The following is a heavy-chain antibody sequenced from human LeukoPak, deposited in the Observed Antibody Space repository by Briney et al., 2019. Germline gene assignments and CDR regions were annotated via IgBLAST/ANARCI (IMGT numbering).Heavy chain of an antibody. J-gene: IGHJ4*02. CDR1: GFTFSRYA. V-gene: IGHV3-23*01. CDR2: ISESGRMT. Sequence: GGSLRLSCAASGFTFSRYAMSWVRQAPGKGLEWVAGISESGRMTYYADSVKGRFTISRDNSKNTLYLQMNSLRAEDTAVYYCAKDHEEEWVDIVVVPAAVDYWGQGTLVTVSS. D-gene: IGHD2-2*01. CDR3: AKDHEEEWVDIVVVPAAVDY.